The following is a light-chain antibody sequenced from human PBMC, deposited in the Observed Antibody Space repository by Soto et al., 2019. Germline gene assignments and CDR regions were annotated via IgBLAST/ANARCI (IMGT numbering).Light chain of an antibody. Sequence: QAVVTQPPSVSGAPGQRVTISCTGSSSNIGAGYDVHWYHHLPGTAPKLLIYGNTNRPSGISDRFSASKSGSSASLAITGLQAEDEADYYCQSYDSSLRAGVFGGGTQLTVL. CDR1: SSNIGAGYD. V-gene: IGLV1-40*01. CDR3: QSYDSSLRAGV. CDR2: GNT. J-gene: IGLJ3*02.